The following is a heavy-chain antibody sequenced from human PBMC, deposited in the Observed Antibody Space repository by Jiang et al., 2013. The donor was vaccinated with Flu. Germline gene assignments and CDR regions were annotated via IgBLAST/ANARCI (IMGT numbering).Heavy chain of an antibody. D-gene: IGHD3-10*01. Sequence: KPSETLSLTCTVSGGSISNYYWSWIRQPPGKGLEWIAWIYYSGTTSYNPSLKSRVTISVDTSKNQFSLKLSSVTAADTAIYYCARHYNSGSWPLDYWGQGTLVTVSS. V-gene: IGHV4-59*01. CDR2: IYYSGTT. CDR1: GGSISNYY. CDR3: ARHYNSGSWPLDY. J-gene: IGHJ4*02.